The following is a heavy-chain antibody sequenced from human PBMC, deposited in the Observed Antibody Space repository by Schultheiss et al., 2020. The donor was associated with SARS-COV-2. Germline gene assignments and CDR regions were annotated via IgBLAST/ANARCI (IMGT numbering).Heavy chain of an antibody. D-gene: IGHD2-15*01. CDR2: IYYSGST. V-gene: IGHV4-4*02. J-gene: IGHJ2*01. CDR3: ARGVFSRYCSGGSCYSGWYFDL. CDR1: GGSISSSNW. Sequence: SETLSLTCAVSGGSISSSNWWSWVRQPPGKGLEWIGSIYYSGSTYYNPSLKSRVTISRDTSKNHFSLKLSSVTAADMAVYYCARGVFSRYCSGGSCYSGWYFDLWGRGTLVTVSS.